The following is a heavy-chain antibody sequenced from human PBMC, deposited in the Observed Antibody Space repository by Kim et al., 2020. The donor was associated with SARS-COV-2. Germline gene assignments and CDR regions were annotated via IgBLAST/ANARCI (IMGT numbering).Heavy chain of an antibody. CDR2: ISYDGSNK. D-gene: IGHD2-2*01. Sequence: GGSLRLSCAASGFTFSSYGMHWVRQAPGKGLEWVAVISYDGSNKYYADSVKGRFTISRDNSKNTLYLQMNSLRAEDTAVYYCAKASWVVVPAAMQGGDWFDPWGQGTLVTVSS. J-gene: IGHJ5*02. V-gene: IGHV3-30*18. CDR1: GFTFSSYG. CDR3: AKASWVVVPAAMQGGDWFDP.